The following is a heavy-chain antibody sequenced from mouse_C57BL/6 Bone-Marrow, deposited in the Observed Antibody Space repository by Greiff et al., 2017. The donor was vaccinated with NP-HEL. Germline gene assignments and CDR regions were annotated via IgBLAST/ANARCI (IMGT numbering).Heavy chain of an antibody. CDR2: IDPNSGGT. V-gene: IGHV1-72*01. J-gene: IGHJ2*01. CDR3: ARYYYGSSSFDY. Sequence: QVQLQQPGAELVKPGASVKLSCKASGYTFTSYLMHWVKQRPGRGLEWIGRIDPNSGGTKYNEKFKSKATLTVDKPSSTADMQLNSLKSEDSAAYNCARYYYGSSSFDYWGQGTTLTVSS. CDR1: GYTFTSYL. D-gene: IGHD1-1*01.